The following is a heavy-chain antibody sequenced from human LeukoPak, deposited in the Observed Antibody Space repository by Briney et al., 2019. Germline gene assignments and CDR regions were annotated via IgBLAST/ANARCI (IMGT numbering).Heavy chain of an antibody. V-gene: IGHV3-23*01. D-gene: IGHD6-19*01. CDR2: ISGSGGST. CDR1: GFTFSSYA. Sequence: GGSLRLSFAASGFTFSSYAMSLVRQAPGKELKWVSAISGSGGSTYYADSVKGRFTISRDNSKNTLYLQMNSLRAEDTAVYYCAKGYGQWLAVFDYWGQGTLVTVSS. J-gene: IGHJ4*02. CDR3: AKGYGQWLAVFDY.